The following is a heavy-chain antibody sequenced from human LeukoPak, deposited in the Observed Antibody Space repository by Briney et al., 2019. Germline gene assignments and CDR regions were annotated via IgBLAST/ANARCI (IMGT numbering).Heavy chain of an antibody. J-gene: IGHJ4*02. Sequence: QPGGSLRLSCAASGCTLSSYWMHWVRQAPGKGPVWVSRMNGDGSSTSYADSVKGRFTISRDDAKNTLYLQMNSLRAEDTAVYYCARFTVVTPRGSVWGQGTLVTVSS. CDR3: ARFTVVTPRGSV. V-gene: IGHV3-74*01. D-gene: IGHD4-23*01. CDR1: GCTLSSYW. CDR2: MNGDGSST.